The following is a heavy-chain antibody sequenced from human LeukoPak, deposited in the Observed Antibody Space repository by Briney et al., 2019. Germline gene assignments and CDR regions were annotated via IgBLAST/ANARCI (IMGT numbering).Heavy chain of an antibody. CDR1: GGSISSGGYS. Sequence: SQTLSLTCAVSGGSISSGGYSWSWIRQPPGKGLEWIGYIYHSGSTYYNPSLKSRVTISVDTSKNQFSLKLSSVTAADTAVYYCARGKAGSTSFGYWGQGTLVTVSS. CDR2: IYHSGST. J-gene: IGHJ4*02. D-gene: IGHD6-13*01. CDR3: ARGKAGSTSFGY. V-gene: IGHV4-30-2*01.